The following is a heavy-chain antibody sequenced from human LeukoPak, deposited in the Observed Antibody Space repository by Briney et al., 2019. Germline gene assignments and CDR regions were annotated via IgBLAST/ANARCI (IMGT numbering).Heavy chain of an antibody. CDR2: IYYSGST. V-gene: IGHV4-31*03. J-gene: IGHJ6*02. D-gene: IGHD6-13*01. Sequence: PSQTLSLTCTVSGGSISSGGYYWSWIRQHPGKGLEWIGYIYYSGSTYYNPSLKSRVTISVDTSKNQFSLKLSSVAAADTAVYYCAREYSSPYYYYYGKDVWGQGTTVTVSS. CDR1: GGSISSGGYY. CDR3: AREYSSPYYYYYGKDV.